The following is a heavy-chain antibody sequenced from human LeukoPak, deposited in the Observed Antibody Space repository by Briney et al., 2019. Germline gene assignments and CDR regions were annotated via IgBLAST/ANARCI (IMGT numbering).Heavy chain of an antibody. CDR2: IRYDGSNK. J-gene: IGHJ5*02. CDR1: GFTFSSYG. V-gene: IGHV3-30*02. CDR3: AKIPRRELSDNWFDP. Sequence: GGSLRLSCAASGFTFSSYGMHWVRQAPGKGLDWVAFIRYDGSNKYYADSVKGRFTISRDNSKNTLYLQMNSVRAEDTAVYYCAKIPRRELSDNWFDPWGQGTLVTVSS. D-gene: IGHD1-26*01.